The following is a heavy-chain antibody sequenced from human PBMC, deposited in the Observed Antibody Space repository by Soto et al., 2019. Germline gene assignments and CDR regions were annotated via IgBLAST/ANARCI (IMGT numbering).Heavy chain of an antibody. D-gene: IGHD2-15*01. CDR3: AKVGDIVVVVAAFDY. V-gene: IGHV3-30*18. J-gene: IGHJ4*02. Sequence: GGSLRLSCAASGFTFSSYGMHWVRQAPGKGLEWVAVISYDGSNKYYADSVKGRFTISRDNSKNTLYLQMNSLRAEDTAVYYCAKVGDIVVVVAAFDYWGQGTLVTVSS. CDR1: GFTFSSYG. CDR2: ISYDGSNK.